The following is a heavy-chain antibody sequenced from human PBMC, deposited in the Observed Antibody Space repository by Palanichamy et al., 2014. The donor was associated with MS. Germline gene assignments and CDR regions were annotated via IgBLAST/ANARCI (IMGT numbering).Heavy chain of an antibody. Sequence: QVQLQESGPGLVKPSETLSLTCTVSGGSISSYYWSWIRQPPGKGLEWIGYIYYSGSTNYNPSLKSRVAISVDTSKNQFSLKLSSVTAADTAVYCCARGKFRFDPWGQGTLVTVSS. V-gene: IGHV4-59*01. CDR3: ARGKFRFDP. J-gene: IGHJ5*02. CDR2: IYYSGST. CDR1: GGSISSYY.